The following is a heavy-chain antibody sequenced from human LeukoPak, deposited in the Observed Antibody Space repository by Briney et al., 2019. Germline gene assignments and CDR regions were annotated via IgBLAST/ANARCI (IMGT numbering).Heavy chain of an antibody. CDR3: ARDSGTTVGYFDY. V-gene: IGHV3-66*01. Sequence: GGSLRLSCAASGFTVSTNYMSWVRQAPGRGLEWVSVIYSGGNTYYADSVKGRFTISRDNSKNTLYLQMNSLRADDTAVYYCARDSGTTVGYFDYWGQGTLVTVSS. CDR1: GFTVSTNY. D-gene: IGHD4-23*01. J-gene: IGHJ4*02. CDR2: IYSGGNT.